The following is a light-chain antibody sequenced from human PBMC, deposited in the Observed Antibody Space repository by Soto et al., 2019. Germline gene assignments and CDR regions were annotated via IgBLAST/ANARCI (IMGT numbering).Light chain of an antibody. CDR3: QQYTHCPPWT. V-gene: IGKV3-15*01. CDR1: QSVSSD. J-gene: IGKJ1*01. CDR2: TAS. Sequence: EIVMTQSPATLSVSPGERATLSCRASQSVSSDLAWYQQKPGQAPRLLIYTASNRATGIPARFSGSGSGTEFTLTISSLQSEDVAVYYCQQYTHCPPWTFGQGTKVEIK.